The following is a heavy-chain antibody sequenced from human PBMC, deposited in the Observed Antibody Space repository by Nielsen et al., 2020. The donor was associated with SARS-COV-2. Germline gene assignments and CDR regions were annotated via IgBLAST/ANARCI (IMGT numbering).Heavy chain of an antibody. CDR1: GYTFTSYA. CDR3: ARGRGPGYYFDY. CDR2: INAGNGNT. Sequence: ASVKVSCKASGYTFTSYAMHWVRQAPGQRLEWMGWINAGNGNTKYSQKFQGRVTITRDTSASTAYMELSSLRSEDMAVYYCARGRGPGYYFDYWGQGTLVTVSS. J-gene: IGHJ4*02. V-gene: IGHV1-3*01.